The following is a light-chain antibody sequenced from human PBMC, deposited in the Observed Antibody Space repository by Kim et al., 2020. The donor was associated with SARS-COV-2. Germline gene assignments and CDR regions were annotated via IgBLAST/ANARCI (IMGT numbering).Light chain of an antibody. J-gene: IGKJ2*01. V-gene: IGKV3-20*01. CDR3: QQYDRSPYT. CDR1: QSVANNH. Sequence: EIVLTQSPGTLSLSPGERATLSCRASQSVANNHLAWFQQKPGQAPRLLIYGTSSRATGIPDRFSASGSGTDSTLTISRLEPEDFAVYYCQQYDRSPYTFGQGTKLEI. CDR2: GTS.